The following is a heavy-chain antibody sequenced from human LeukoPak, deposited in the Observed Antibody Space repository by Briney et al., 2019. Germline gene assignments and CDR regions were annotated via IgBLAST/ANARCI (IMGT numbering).Heavy chain of an antibody. CDR3: ARDSGLPREDY. CDR2: MYSGGNT. D-gene: IGHD3-10*01. CDR1: GFTVSSNY. Sequence: PGGSLRLSCAASGFTVSSNYMSWVRQAPGKGLEWVSVMYSGGNTHYADSVKGRFTISRDNSKNTFYLQMNSLRAEDTAVYYCARDSGLPREDYWGQGTLVTVSS. V-gene: IGHV3-53*01. J-gene: IGHJ4*02.